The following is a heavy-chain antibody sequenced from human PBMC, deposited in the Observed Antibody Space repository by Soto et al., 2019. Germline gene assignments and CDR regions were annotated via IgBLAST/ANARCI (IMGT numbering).Heavy chain of an antibody. CDR1: GYTFTSYG. V-gene: IGHV1-18*01. CDR2: ISAYNGNT. J-gene: IGHJ6*02. CDR3: AKDRIVVVPAGIRGHGYYYYYGMDF. D-gene: IGHD2-2*02. Sequence: ASVKVSCKASGYTFTSYGISWVRQAPGQGLEWMGWISAYNGNTNYAQKLQGRVTMTTDTSTSTAYMELRSLRSDDTAVYYCAKDRIVVVPAGIRGHGYYYYYGMDFWGQGTTVTVSS.